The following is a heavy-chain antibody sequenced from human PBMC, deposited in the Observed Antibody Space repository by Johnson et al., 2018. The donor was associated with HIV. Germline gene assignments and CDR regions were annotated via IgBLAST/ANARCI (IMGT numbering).Heavy chain of an antibody. V-gene: IGHV3-9*01. CDR3: AKGMDSGYDRDDAFDI. J-gene: IGHJ3*02. CDR1: GFTFDDYA. CDR2: ISWNSGSI. Sequence: VQLVESGGGLVQPGGSLRLSCAASGFTFDDYAMHWVRQAPGKGLEWVSGISWNSGSIGYADAVKGRSTNSRDNDKNSLYLQMNSLRAEDTALYYCAKGMDSGYDRDDAFDIWGQGTMVTVSS. D-gene: IGHD5-12*01.